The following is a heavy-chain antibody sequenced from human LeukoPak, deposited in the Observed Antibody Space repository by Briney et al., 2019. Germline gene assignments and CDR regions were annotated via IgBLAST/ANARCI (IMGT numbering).Heavy chain of an antibody. D-gene: IGHD6-19*01. CDR3: AREGSSSSFDY. V-gene: IGHV3-30-3*01. Sequence: PGRSLRLSCAASGFTFCSFAMHWVRHAPGKGREWVAIISYDGSNKNYVDSVKARFTISRDNSKNTLYLQMNSLRTEDTSVYFCAREGSSSSFDYWGQGTLVTVSS. CDR2: ISYDGSNK. CDR1: GFTFCSFA. J-gene: IGHJ4*02.